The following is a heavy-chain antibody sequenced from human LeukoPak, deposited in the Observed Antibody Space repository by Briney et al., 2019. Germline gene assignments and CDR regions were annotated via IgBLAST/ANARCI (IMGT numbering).Heavy chain of an antibody. Sequence: KPGASVKVSCKASGYTFTSYYMHWVRQAPGQGLEWMGIINPSGGSTSYAQKFQGRVTMTRDMSTSTVYMELSGLRSEDTAVYYCARDPATVTRRGAFDIWGQGTMVTVSS. CDR3: ARDPATVTRRGAFDI. V-gene: IGHV1-46*01. J-gene: IGHJ3*02. CDR1: GYTFTSYY. CDR2: INPSGGST. D-gene: IGHD4-17*01.